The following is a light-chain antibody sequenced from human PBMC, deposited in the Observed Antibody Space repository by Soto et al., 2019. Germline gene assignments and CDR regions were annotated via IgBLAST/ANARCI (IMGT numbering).Light chain of an antibody. Sequence: QSALTQPPSASGSPGQSVTISCTGTSSDVGGYNYVSWYQQHPGKAPKLMFYEVSKRPSGVPDRFSGYKSGNAASLTVSGLQAEDEDDYYSSSYAGSNNVVFGGGTKLTVL. CDR2: EVS. CDR3: SSYAGSNNVV. CDR1: SSDVGGYNY. V-gene: IGLV2-8*01. J-gene: IGLJ2*01.